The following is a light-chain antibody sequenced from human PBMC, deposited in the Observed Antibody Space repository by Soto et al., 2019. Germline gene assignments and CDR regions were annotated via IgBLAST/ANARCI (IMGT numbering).Light chain of an antibody. Sequence: QSVLTQPPSESGSPGQSVTISCTGTSSDVGAYKYVSWYQQYPGKAPKLMIYEVTKRPSGVPDRLSGSKSGNTASLTVSGLQAEDEADYYCTSYVGNDIWVFGGGTKLTVL. V-gene: IGLV2-8*01. CDR3: TSYVGNDIWV. J-gene: IGLJ3*02. CDR2: EVT. CDR1: SSDVGAYKY.